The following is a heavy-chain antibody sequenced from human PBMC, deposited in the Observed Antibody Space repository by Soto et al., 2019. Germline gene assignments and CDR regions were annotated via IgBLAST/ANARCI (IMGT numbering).Heavy chain of an antibody. CDR2: ISYDGSNK. V-gene: IGHV3-30*18. D-gene: IGHD3-10*01. Sequence: GGSLRLSCAASGFTFSSYGMHWVRQAPGKGLEWVAVISYDGSNKYYADSVKGRFTISRDNSKNTLYLQMNSLRAEDTAVYYCAKDGKTYYYGSGGDWFDPWGQGTLVTVSS. CDR1: GFTFSSYG. J-gene: IGHJ5*02. CDR3: AKDGKTYYYGSGGDWFDP.